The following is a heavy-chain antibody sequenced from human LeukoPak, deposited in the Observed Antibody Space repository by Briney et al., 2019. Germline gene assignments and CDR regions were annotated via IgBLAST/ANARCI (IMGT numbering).Heavy chain of an antibody. CDR3: ARPHSSVWYRDAFDL. CDR1: GYTFSSYA. Sequence: ASVKVSCKASGYTFSSYAISWVRQAPGQGLEWMGWISAYNDSTNYAQKLQGRVTMTTDTSTSTAYMELRSLRSDDTAVYYCARPHSSVWYRDAFDLWGQGTMVTVSS. D-gene: IGHD6-19*01. V-gene: IGHV1-18*01. J-gene: IGHJ3*01. CDR2: ISAYNDST.